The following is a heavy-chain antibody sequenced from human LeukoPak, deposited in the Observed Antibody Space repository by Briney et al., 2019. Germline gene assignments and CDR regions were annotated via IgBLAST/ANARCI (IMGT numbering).Heavy chain of an antibody. CDR2: IYYSGST. Sequence: SGTLSLTCAVSGGSISSNSYYWGWIRQPPGKGLEWIGSIYYSGSTYYNPSLKSRVTISVDTSKNQFSLKLSSVTAADTAVYYCARTRYYYNSRSYGAPYYFDYWGQGTLVTVSS. CDR3: ARTRYYYNSRSYGAPYYFDY. J-gene: IGHJ4*02. CDR1: GGSISSNSYY. V-gene: IGHV4-39*01. D-gene: IGHD3-10*01.